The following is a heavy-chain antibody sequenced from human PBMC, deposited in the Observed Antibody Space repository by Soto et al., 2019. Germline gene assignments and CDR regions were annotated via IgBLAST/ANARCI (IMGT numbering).Heavy chain of an antibody. D-gene: IGHD3-3*01. CDR1: GYTFTSYG. V-gene: IGHV1-18*01. CDR2: TNPYNGNT. Sequence: QVQLVQSGVEVKKPGASVKVSCKASGYTFTSYGISWVRQAPGQGLEWMGWTNPYNGNTNYAQKLQGRVTMTTDTSTSTAYMELRSLRSDDTAVYYCTRDPVGGNWFDPWCQGTLVTVSS. J-gene: IGHJ5*02. CDR3: TRDPVGGNWFDP.